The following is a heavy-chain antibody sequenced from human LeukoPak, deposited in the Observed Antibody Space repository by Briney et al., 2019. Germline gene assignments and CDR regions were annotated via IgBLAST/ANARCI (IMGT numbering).Heavy chain of an antibody. D-gene: IGHD2-2*01. CDR2: IRYDGGNK. V-gene: IGHV3-30*02. CDR3: ANPFSTPRSNYYIDV. CDR1: GFSFSTYA. J-gene: IGHJ6*03. Sequence: GGSLRLSCAASGFSFSTYAMHWVRQAPGKGLEWVAFIRYDGGNKYYVDSVKGRFTISRDNSKSTLYLQMNSLRAEDTAVYYCANPFSTPRSNYYIDVWGKGTTVTVSS.